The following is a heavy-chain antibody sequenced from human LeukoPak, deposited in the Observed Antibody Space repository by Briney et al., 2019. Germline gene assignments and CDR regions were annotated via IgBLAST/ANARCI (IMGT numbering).Heavy chain of an antibody. CDR2: IKQDGSEK. D-gene: IGHD4-17*01. CDR1: GFTFSNYW. Sequence: GGSLRLSCAASGFTFSNYWMSWVRQAPGKGPEWVANIKQDGSEKYYVDSVKGRFTIFRDNAKNSLHLQMNSLRAEDTAVYYCARGSGDYVFYWGQGTLVTVSS. CDR3: ARGSGDYVFY. J-gene: IGHJ4*02. V-gene: IGHV3-7*04.